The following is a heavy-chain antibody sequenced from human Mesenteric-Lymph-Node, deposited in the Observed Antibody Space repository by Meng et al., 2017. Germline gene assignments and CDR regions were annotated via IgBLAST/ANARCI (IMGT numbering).Heavy chain of an antibody. J-gene: IGHJ4*02. Sequence: GGSLRLSCAASGLTSSNYEMNWVRQAPGKGLEWVSYISNNGSTICYTDSVKGRFTISRDNARNSLYLQMNSLRAEDTAVYYCARSAPSHYYDSSGYYYFDYWGQGTMVTVSS. CDR1: GLTSSNYE. V-gene: IGHV3-48*03. D-gene: IGHD3-22*01. CDR2: ISNNGSTI. CDR3: ARSAPSHYYDSSGYYYFDY.